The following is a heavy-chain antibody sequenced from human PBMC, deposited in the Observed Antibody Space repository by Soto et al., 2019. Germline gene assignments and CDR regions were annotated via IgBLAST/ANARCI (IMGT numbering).Heavy chain of an antibody. CDR2: IYYSGST. D-gene: IGHD6-19*01. CDR1: GGSISSSSYY. J-gene: IGHJ6*02. CDR3: ARDHREGYSSGWYDSYYYYYGMDV. V-gene: IGHV4-39*02. Sequence: SETLSLTCTVSGGSISSSSYYWGWIRQPPGKGLEWIGSIYYSGSTYYNPSLKSRVTISVDTSKNQFSLKLSSVTAADTAVYYCARDHREGYSSGWYDSYYYYYGMDVWGQGTTVTVSS.